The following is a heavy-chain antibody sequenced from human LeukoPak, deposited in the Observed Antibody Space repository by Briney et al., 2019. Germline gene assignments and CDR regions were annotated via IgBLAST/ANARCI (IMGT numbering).Heavy chain of an antibody. CDR3: ARCSSWYLEYFQL. CDR1: GFTFSSYS. J-gene: IGHJ1*01. D-gene: IGHD6-13*01. CDR2: ISSSSSTI. V-gene: IGHV3-48*01. Sequence: GGSLRLSCAASGFTFSSYSMNWVRQAPGKGLEWVSYISSSSSTIYYADSVKGRFTISRDSAKKSLYLQMNSLQVEDTAVYYCARCSSWYLEYFQLWGQGTLVTVSS.